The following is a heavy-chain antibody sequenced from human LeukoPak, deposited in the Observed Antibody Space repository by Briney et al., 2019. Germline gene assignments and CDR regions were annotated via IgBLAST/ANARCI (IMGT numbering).Heavy chain of an antibody. CDR2: ISCSGSST. V-gene: IGHV3-23*01. CDR3: ARDWFGYCSSTTCSRYNWFDP. J-gene: IGHJ5*02. CDR1: GFTFRVYA. Sequence: GGSLRLSCAASGFTFRVYAMTWVRQVPGKGLEWVSGISCSGSSTYSADSVKGRFTISRDNSNNTLYLQMNSLRAEDTAVYYCARDWFGYCSSTTCSRYNWFDPWGQGTLVTVSS. D-gene: IGHD2-2*03.